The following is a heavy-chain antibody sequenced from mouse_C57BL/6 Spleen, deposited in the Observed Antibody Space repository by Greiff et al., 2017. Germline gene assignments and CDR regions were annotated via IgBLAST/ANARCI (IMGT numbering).Heavy chain of an antibody. Sequence: QLQQPGAELVRPGTSVKLSCKASGYTFTSYWMHWVKQRPGQGLEWIGVIDPSDSYTNYNQKFKGKATLTVDTSSSTAYMQLSSLTSEDSAVYYCASKLVFDYWGQGTTLTVSS. V-gene: IGHV1-59*01. J-gene: IGHJ2*01. CDR1: GYTFTSYW. CDR2: IDPSDSYT. CDR3: ASKLVFDY. D-gene: IGHD4-1*01.